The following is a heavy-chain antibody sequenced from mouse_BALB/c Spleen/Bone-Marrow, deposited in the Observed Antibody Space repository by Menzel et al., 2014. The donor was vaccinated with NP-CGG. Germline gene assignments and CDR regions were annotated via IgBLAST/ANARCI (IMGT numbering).Heavy chain of an antibody. V-gene: IGHV1-7*01. CDR1: GYTFTNSW. Sequence: VQGVESGAELAKPGASVKMSCKASGYTFTNSWMHWVKQRPGQGLEWIGYINPGTDYTEYDQKFKDKATLTADRSSSTAYMQLSGLTSEDSAVYFCANSRPGFPYWGQGTLVTVSA. CDR2: INPGTDYT. J-gene: IGHJ3*01. CDR3: ANSRPGFPY.